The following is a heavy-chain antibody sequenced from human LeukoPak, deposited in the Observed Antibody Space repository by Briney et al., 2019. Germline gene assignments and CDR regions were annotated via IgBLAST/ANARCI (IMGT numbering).Heavy chain of an antibody. Sequence: GGSLRLSCAASGFTFSSNAMSWFRQAPGKGLEWVSGISGSGGGTYNADSVKGRFTISRDNSKNTLYLQMNSLRAEDTAVYYCAKNGVSYWYFDLWGRGTLVTVSS. J-gene: IGHJ2*01. CDR1: GFTFSSNA. CDR2: ISGSGGGT. CDR3: AKNGVSYWYFDL. V-gene: IGHV3-23*01. D-gene: IGHD2-8*01.